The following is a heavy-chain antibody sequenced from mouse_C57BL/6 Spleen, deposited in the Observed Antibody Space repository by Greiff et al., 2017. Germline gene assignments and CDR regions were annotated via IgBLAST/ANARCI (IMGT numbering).Heavy chain of an antibody. CDR1: GYAFSSSW. CDR3: AREGYGNYVWYFDV. D-gene: IGHD2-10*02. J-gene: IGHJ1*03. V-gene: IGHV1-82*01. Sequence: QVHVKQSGPELVKPGASVKISCKASGYAFSSSWMNWVKQRPGKGLEWIGRIYPGDGDTNYNGKFKGKATLTADKSSSTAYMQLSSLTSEDSAVYVCAREGYGNYVWYFDVWGTGTTVTVSS. CDR2: IYPGDGDT.